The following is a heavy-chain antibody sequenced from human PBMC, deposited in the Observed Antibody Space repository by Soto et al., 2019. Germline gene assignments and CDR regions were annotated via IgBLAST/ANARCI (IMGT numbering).Heavy chain of an antibody. CDR3: AKHRSLVYSSSNNWFDP. V-gene: IGHV3-23*01. J-gene: IGHJ5*02. Sequence: AISGSGGSTYYADSVKGRFTISRDNSKNTLYLQMNSLRAEDTAVYYCAKHRSLVYSSSNNWFDPWGQGTLVTVSS. CDR2: ISGSGGST. D-gene: IGHD6-13*01.